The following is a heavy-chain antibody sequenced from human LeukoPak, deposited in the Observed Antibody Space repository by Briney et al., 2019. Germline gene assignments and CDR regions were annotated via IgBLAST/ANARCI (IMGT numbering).Heavy chain of an antibody. D-gene: IGHD2-2*01. Sequence: TSETLSLTCTVSGGSISSYYWSWIRQPPGKGLEWIGYIYYSGSTNYNPSLKSRVTISVDTSKNQFSLKLSSVTAADTAAYYCARVRRDIVVVPAVWAYGMDVWGQGTTVTVSS. CDR2: IYYSGST. J-gene: IGHJ6*02. V-gene: IGHV4-59*01. CDR1: GGSISSYY. CDR3: ARVRRDIVVVPAVWAYGMDV.